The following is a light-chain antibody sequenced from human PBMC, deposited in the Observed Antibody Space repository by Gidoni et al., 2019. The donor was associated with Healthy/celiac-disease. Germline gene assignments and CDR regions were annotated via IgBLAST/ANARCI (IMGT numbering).Light chain of an antibody. CDR3: CSYAGSSTVV. CDR2: EVS. J-gene: IGLJ2*01. Sequence: QSALTQPASVSGSPGQSITLSCTGTSRDVGSYNLVSLYQQHPGKAPKLMIYEVSKRPSGVSNRFSGSKSGNTASLTISGLQAEDEADYYCCSYAGSSTVVFGGGTKLTVL. CDR1: SRDVGSYNL. V-gene: IGLV2-23*02.